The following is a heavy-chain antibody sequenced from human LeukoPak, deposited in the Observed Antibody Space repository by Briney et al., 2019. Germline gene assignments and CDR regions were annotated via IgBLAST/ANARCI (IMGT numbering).Heavy chain of an antibody. V-gene: IGHV1-46*04. D-gene: IGHD3-16*02. CDR3: ARGGSRGVIVKRGRY. CDR1: GYTFTSYF. J-gene: IGHJ4*02. Sequence: ASVKVSCYASGYTFTSYFMHWVRQAPGQGLEWMGIINPIGVSVIYEQKLQGRVTITRDKSKSTVYMELSSLRYEDTAVYYCARGGSRGVIVKRGRYWGQGTLVTVSS. CDR2: INPIGVSV.